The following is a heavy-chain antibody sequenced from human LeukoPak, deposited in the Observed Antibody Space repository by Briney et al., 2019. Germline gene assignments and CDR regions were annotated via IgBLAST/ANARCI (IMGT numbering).Heavy chain of an antibody. Sequence: PGGSLRLSCIASGFTVSGSYMSWVRQAPGKGLEWVSVIYSAGNTYYADSVKGRFTISRDKSENTLYLQMNSLRADDTAVYFCAREALGDHSLKYWGQGTLVSVSS. V-gene: IGHV3-53*01. CDR2: IYSAGNT. CDR3: AREALGDHSLKY. D-gene: IGHD4-17*01. J-gene: IGHJ4*02. CDR1: GFTVSGSY.